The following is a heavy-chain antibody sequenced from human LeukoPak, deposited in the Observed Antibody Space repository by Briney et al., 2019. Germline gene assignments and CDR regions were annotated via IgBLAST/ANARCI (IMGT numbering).Heavy chain of an antibody. Sequence: GGSLRLSCAASGFTFSSYSVNWVRQAPGKGLEWVSYISSGKTYIYYADSVQGRFTISRDNAKNSLYLQMNSLRADDTAVYYCAGIGVAGQFDYWGQGTLVTVSS. CDR1: GFTFSSYS. CDR2: ISSGKTYI. D-gene: IGHD6-19*01. CDR3: AGIGVAGQFDY. V-gene: IGHV3-21*01. J-gene: IGHJ4*02.